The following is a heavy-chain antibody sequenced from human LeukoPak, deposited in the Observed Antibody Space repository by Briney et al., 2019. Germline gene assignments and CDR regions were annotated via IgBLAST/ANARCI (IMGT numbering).Heavy chain of an antibody. Sequence: SETLSLTCTVSGGSISSGGYYWSWIRQHPGKGLEWIGYIYHSGSTYYNPSLKSRVTISVDRSKNQFSLKLSSVTAADTAVYYCARAGYCSSTSCVTPAPFDPWGQGTLVTVSS. CDR2: IYHSGST. V-gene: IGHV4-30-2*01. CDR3: ARAGYCSSTSCVTPAPFDP. J-gene: IGHJ5*02. CDR1: GGSISSGGYY. D-gene: IGHD2-2*03.